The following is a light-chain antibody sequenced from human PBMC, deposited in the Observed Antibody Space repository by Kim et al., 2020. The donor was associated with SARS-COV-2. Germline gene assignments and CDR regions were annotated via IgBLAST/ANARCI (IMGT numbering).Light chain of an antibody. CDR2: DVS. CDR3: SSYAGNDNMV. V-gene: IGLV2-8*01. Sequence: GQSVTFSGTGTSSDIGADNCVAWYQQQPAKAPNNILNDVSERPSGVPDRFSGSKSGNTASLTVSGLLPDDEAAYFCSSYAGNDNMVIGGGTQLTVL. CDR1: SSDIGADNC. J-gene: IGLJ3*02.